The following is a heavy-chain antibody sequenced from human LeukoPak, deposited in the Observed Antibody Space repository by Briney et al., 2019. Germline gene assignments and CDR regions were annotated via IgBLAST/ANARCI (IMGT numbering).Heavy chain of an antibody. CDR3: TSHSHCSSTSCYGS. J-gene: IGHJ6*04. D-gene: IGHD2-2*01. CDR1: GFTFSSYA. V-gene: IGHV3-23*01. CDR2: ISGSGGST. Sequence: GGSLRLSCAASGFTFSSYAMSWVRQAPGKGLEWVSAISGSGGSTYYADSVKGRFTISRDNSKNTLYLQMNSLRAEDTAVYYCTSHSHCSSTSCYGSWGKGTTVTVSS.